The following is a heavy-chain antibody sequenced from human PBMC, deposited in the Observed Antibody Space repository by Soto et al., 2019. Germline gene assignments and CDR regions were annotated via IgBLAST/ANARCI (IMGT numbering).Heavy chain of an antibody. CDR2: IYYSGST. CDR1: GGSISSYY. D-gene: IGHD5-12*01. CDR3: ARGMGYDRDY. J-gene: IGHJ4*02. Sequence: SETLSLTCTVSGGSISSYYWSWIRQPPGKGLEWIGYIYYSGSTNYNPSLKSRVTISVDTSKNQFSLKLSSVTAADTAVYYCARGMGYDRDYWGQGTLVTVSS. V-gene: IGHV4-59*01.